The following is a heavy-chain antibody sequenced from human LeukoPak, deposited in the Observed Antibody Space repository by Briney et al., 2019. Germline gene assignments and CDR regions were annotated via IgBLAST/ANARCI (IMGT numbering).Heavy chain of an antibody. V-gene: IGHV4-59*12. CDR3: ARDSSGWYRGNAFDI. Sequence: PSETLSLTCTVSGGSISSYYWSWIRQPPGKGLEWIGYVYYSGSTDYNPSLKSRVTISVDTSENQFSLKLSSVTAADTAVYYCARDSSGWYRGNAFDIWGQGTMVTVSS. CDR2: VYYSGST. J-gene: IGHJ3*02. D-gene: IGHD6-19*01. CDR1: GGSISSYY.